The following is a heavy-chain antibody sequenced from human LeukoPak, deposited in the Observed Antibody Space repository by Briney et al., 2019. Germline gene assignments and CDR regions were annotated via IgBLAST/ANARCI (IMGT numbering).Heavy chain of an antibody. Sequence: GGSLRLSCAASGFTFSSYWMHWVRQAPGKGLVWVSRINSDGSSTSYADSVKGRFTISRDNAKNTLYLQMNSLRAEDTALYYCAKDRGCGGDCYSQPASPYYYYGMDVWGQGTTVTVSS. D-gene: IGHD2-21*02. CDR2: INSDGSST. CDR3: AKDRGCGGDCYSQPASPYYYYGMDV. J-gene: IGHJ6*02. V-gene: IGHV3-74*01. CDR1: GFTFSSYW.